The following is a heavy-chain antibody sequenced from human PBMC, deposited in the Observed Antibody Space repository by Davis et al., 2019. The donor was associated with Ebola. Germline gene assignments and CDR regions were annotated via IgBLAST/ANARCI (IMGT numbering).Heavy chain of an antibody. CDR3: ARAEYYYDSSGYYSFDY. D-gene: IGHD3-22*01. V-gene: IGHV1-2*06. CDR1: GYTFTGYF. CDR2: INPNSGGT. J-gene: IGHJ4*02. Sequence: AASVQVSCKASGYTFTGYFMHWVRQAPGQGLEWMGRINPNSGGTNYAQKFQGRVTMTRDTSISTVYMELSRLRSDDTAVYHCARAEYYYDSSGYYSFDYWGQGTLVTVSS.